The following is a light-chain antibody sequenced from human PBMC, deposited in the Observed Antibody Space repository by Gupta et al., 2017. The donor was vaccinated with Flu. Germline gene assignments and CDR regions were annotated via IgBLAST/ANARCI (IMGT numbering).Light chain of an antibody. V-gene: IGLV2-23*02. CDR1: SSDVGNYNF. J-gene: IGLJ1*01. CDR3: CSYAGSFYV. Sequence: QSARTQPASVSGSPGQSITISCTGTSSDVGNYNFVSWYQQYPGKAPKLMIYEVNKRPSGVSNRFSGSKSGNTASLTISGLQAEDEADYYCCSYAGSFYVFGTGTKVNVL. CDR2: EVN.